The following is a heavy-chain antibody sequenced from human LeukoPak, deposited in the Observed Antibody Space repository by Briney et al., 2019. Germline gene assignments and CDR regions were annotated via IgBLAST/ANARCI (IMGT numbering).Heavy chain of an antibody. CDR2: IYTSGST. Sequence: SETLSLTCTVSGGSISSYYWSWIRQPAGKGLEWIGRIYTSGSTNYNPSLKSRVTMSVDTSKNQFSLKLSSVTAADTAVYYCARSDSIAAESGLDYWVQGTLVTVSS. D-gene: IGHD6-13*01. V-gene: IGHV4-4*07. CDR3: ARSDSIAAESGLDY. CDR1: GGSISSYY. J-gene: IGHJ4*02.